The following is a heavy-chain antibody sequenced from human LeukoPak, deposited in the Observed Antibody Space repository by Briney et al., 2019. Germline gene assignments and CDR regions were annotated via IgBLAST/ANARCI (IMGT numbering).Heavy chain of an antibody. D-gene: IGHD3-10*01. V-gene: IGHV4-34*01. J-gene: IGHJ6*02. CDR2: INHSGST. CDR1: GGSFSGYY. CDR3: ARVSRVLWFGELLHYYYYGMDV. Sequence: NPSETLSLTCAVYGGSFSGYYWSWIRQPPGKGLEWIGEINHSGSTNYNPSLKSRVTISVDTSKNQFSLKLSSVTAADTAVYYCARVSRVLWFGELLHYYYYGMDVWGQGTTVTVSS.